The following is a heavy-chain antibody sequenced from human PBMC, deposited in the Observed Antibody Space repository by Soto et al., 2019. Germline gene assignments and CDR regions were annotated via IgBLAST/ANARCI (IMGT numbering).Heavy chain of an antibody. D-gene: IGHD3-3*01. CDR2: VYDNGRP. CDR1: GGSISVYY. V-gene: IGHV4-59*01. J-gene: IGHJ4*02. CDR3: ARDFSRLGLHLD. Sequence: SETLSLTCTISGGSISVYYWSWIRQSPRQGLEWIGYVYDNGRPYYNPSLKSRVTISVDTSKNQFSLNLGSVTAADTAVYYCARDFSRLGLHLDWGQGTLVTVS.